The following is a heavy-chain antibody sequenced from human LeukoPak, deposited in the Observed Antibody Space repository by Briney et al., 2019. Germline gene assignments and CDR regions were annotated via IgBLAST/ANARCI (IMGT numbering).Heavy chain of an antibody. J-gene: IGHJ5*02. D-gene: IGHD2/OR15-2a*01. CDR3: ARDQTFSRPNGWFDP. CDR1: GGSISNSGHY. V-gene: IGHV4-39*07. CDR2: ISYRGDT. Sequence: PSETLSLTCTVSGGSISNSGHYWGWIRQRPGKGLEWIGTISYRGDTFYSPSLKSRATISLEAPENQFSLMVTSVSAADTAMYYCARDQTFSRPNGWFDPWGQGTLVTVSS.